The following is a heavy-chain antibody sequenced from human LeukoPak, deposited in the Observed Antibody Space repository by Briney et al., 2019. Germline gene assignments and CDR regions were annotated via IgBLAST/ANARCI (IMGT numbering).Heavy chain of an antibody. CDR1: GYTFTSYD. Sequence: ASVKVSCKASGYTFTSYDINWVRLAPGQGLEWMGWMNANNGNTGYAQKFQGRVTMTRSTSISTAYMELNSLRSDDTAVYYCAREYCSGSTCSGGWWFDPSGQGTLVTVSS. V-gene: IGHV1-8*01. D-gene: IGHD2-15*01. CDR2: MNANNGNT. CDR3: AREYCSGSTCSGGWWFDP. J-gene: IGHJ5*02.